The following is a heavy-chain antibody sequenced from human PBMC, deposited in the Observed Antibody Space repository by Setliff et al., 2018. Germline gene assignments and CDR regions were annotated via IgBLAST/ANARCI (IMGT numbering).Heavy chain of an antibody. V-gene: IGHV4-61*09. CDR2: IDPSGNT. J-gene: IGHJ4*02. CDR3: ARSLGSGGYYNSRPFYSDY. CDR1: GGSISSGTNY. Sequence: KTSETLSLTCTVSGGSISSGTNYWSWIRQPAGRGLEWIGHIDPSGNTNYQPSLKSRVTISGDTSKNQFSLKLTSVTAADTAVYYCARSLGSGGYYNSRPFYSDYWGQRTLVTVSS. D-gene: IGHD3-10*01.